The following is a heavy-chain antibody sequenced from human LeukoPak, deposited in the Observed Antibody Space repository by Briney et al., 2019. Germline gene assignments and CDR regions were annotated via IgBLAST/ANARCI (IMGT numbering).Heavy chain of an antibody. V-gene: IGHV1-24*01. CDR3: AAEGQWSLVHYFNS. J-gene: IGHJ4*02. CDR2: FDPEDAEI. CDR1: GYTLSELS. D-gene: IGHD2-15*01. Sequence: ASVKVSCNVSGYTLSELSMHWVRQAPGKGLDWLGGFDPEDAEIIYAEKFQDRVTMTEDPSTDTAYLELSSLRSEDTALYFCAAEGQWSLVHYFNSWGQGTLVTVSS.